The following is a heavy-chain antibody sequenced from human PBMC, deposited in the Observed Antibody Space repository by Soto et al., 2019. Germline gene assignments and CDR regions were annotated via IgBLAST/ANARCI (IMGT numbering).Heavy chain of an antibody. CDR3: ARVVYSGSLDP. D-gene: IGHD3-10*01. Sequence: QVQLQESGPGLVKPSETLSLTCTVSGASISNSYWTWMRQPPGKRPEWIGYIHYSGTTNHNPSLKSRVTMSLDTSKNHISLKLTSVTAADTAVYYCARVVYSGSLDPWGQGILVTVSS. CDR1: GASISNSY. V-gene: IGHV4-59*01. J-gene: IGHJ5*02. CDR2: IHYSGTT.